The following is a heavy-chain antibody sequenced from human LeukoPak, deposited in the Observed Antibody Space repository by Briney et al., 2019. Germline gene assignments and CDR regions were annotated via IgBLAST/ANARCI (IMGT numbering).Heavy chain of an antibody. Sequence: SETLSLTCTVSGGSISSYYWSWIRQPPGKGLEWIGYIYYSGSTNYNPSLKSRVIISVDTSKNQFSLKLSSVTAADTAVYYCASGSFGDSSGSFDYWGQGTLVTVSS. CDR1: GGSISSYY. D-gene: IGHD3-22*01. J-gene: IGHJ4*02. V-gene: IGHV4-59*01. CDR2: IYYSGST. CDR3: ASGSFGDSSGSFDY.